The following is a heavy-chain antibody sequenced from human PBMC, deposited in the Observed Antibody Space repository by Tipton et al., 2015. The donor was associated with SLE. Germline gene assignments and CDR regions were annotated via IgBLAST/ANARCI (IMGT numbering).Heavy chain of an antibody. J-gene: IGHJ4*02. Sequence: GEALVSSHWTWIRQPAGKGLEWLGRIYNGGSTNYNPSLKSRLSMSVDTSNNQVSLKLNSVTAADTAVYYCARTNRGCFDYWGRGTLVTVSS. CDR1: GEALVSSH. V-gene: IGHV4-4*07. CDR3: ARTNRGCFDY. CDR2: IYNGGST. D-gene: IGHD2-8*01.